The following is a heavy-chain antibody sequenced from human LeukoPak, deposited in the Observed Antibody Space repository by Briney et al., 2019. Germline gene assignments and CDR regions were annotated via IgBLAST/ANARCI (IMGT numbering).Heavy chain of an antibody. CDR2: ISSSGSTI. J-gene: IGHJ4*02. CDR3: ATMDYYGSGSLDY. V-gene: IGHV3-48*04. CDR1: GFTFSSYA. D-gene: IGHD3-10*01. Sequence: GGSLRLSCEASGFTFSSYAMHWVRQAPGKGLEWVSYISSSGSTIYYADSVKGRFTISRDNAKNSLYLQMNSLRAEDTAVYYCATMDYYGSGSLDYWGQGTLVTVSS.